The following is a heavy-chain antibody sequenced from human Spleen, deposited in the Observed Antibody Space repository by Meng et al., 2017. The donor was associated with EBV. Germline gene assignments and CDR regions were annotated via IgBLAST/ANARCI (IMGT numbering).Heavy chain of an antibody. CDR2: INLGGNT. D-gene: IGHD6-19*01. J-gene: IGHJ4*01. CDR3: ATWNNNGWYYGY. Sequence: QVQLQQWGPGLLKPSETLSLTCAVVGGSSSGSDWSWLRQPPGKGLEWIGEINLGGNTNYNPSLKSRVSISVDTSKNHFSLKVDSVTAADTAVYYCATWNNNGWYYGYWGQGTLVTVSS. CDR1: GGSSSGSD. V-gene: IGHV4-34*01.